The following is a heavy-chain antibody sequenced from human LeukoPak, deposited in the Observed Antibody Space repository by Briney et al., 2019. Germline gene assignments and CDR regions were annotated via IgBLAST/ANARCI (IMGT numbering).Heavy chain of an antibody. CDR3: ARDRVYGDYIWFDP. D-gene: IGHD4-17*01. Sequence: GASVKVSCKASGYTFTSYAMHWVRQAPGQRLEWMGWINAGNGNTKYSQKFQGRVTITRDTSASTAYMELSSLGSEDTAVYYCARDRVYGDYIWFDPWGQGTLVTVSS. CDR2: INAGNGNT. V-gene: IGHV1-3*01. CDR1: GYTFTSYA. J-gene: IGHJ5*02.